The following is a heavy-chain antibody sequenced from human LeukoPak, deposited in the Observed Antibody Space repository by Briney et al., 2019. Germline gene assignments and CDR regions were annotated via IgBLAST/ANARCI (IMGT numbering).Heavy chain of an antibody. CDR3: ARDIHAVSTFDY. J-gene: IGHJ4*02. Sequence: GGSLRLSCAASRFTVSSNYMSWVRQAPGKGLEWVSLIYSGGSTYYADSVKGGFTISRDNSKNTLYFQMMSLRAEDTAVYYCARDIHAVSTFDYWGRGTLVIVSS. CDR2: IYSGGST. V-gene: IGHV3-53*01. CDR1: RFTVSSNY. D-gene: IGHD5/OR15-5a*01.